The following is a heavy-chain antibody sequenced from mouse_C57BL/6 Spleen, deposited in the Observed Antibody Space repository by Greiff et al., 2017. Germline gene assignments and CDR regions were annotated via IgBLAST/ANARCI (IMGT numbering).Heavy chain of an antibody. CDR2: IYPGSGTT. CDR1: GYTFTDYY. J-gene: IGHJ3*01. CDR3: ASGGRGFAY. Sequence: VKLQESGAELVRPGASVKLSCKASGYTFTDYYINWVKQRPGQGLEWIARIYPGSGTTYYNEKFKGKATLTAEKSSSTAYMQLSGLTSEDSAVYFCASGGRGFAYWGQGTLVTVSA. D-gene: IGHD1-1*02. V-gene: IGHV1-76*01.